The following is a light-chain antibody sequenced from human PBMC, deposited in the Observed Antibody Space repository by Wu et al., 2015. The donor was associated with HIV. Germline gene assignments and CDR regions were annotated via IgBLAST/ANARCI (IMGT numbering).Light chain of an antibody. CDR2: AAS. J-gene: IGKJ1*01. V-gene: IGKV3-20*01. CDR3: QQYGRSPRT. CDR1: QSISNNY. Sequence: EIVLTQSPGTLSLSPGERATLSCRASQSISNNYLAWYQQKPGQAPRLLIYAASSRATGIPDRFSGGGSGTDFTLTISRLEPEDFAVYYCQQYGRSPRTFGQGTKVEIK.